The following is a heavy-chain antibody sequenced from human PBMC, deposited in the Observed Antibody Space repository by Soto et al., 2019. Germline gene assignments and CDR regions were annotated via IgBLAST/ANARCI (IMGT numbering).Heavy chain of an antibody. V-gene: IGHV4-4*02. J-gene: IGHJ4*02. CDR1: GGSISSSNW. D-gene: IGHD4-17*01. CDR3: ARSDLYGDSMPAFDY. Sequence: SETLSLTCAVSGGSISSSNWWSWVRQPPGKGLEWIGEIYHSGSTNYNPSLKSRVTISVDKSKNQFSLKLSSVTAADTAVYYCARSDLYGDSMPAFDYWGQGTLVTVSS. CDR2: IYHSGST.